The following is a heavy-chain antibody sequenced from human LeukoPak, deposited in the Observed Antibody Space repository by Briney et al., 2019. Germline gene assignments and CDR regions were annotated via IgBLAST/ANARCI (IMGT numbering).Heavy chain of an antibody. Sequence: PGGSLRLSCAASGFTFSSYNMHWVRQATGKGLEWVSAIGTAGDTYYADSVTGRFTISRDNSRNTLYLQINSLRGDDTAVYYCAKDVGKWESLHFFDYWGQGTLVTVSS. J-gene: IGHJ4*02. CDR1: GFTFSSYN. V-gene: IGHV3-13*01. CDR3: AKDVGKWESLHFFDY. D-gene: IGHD1-26*01. CDR2: IGTAGDT.